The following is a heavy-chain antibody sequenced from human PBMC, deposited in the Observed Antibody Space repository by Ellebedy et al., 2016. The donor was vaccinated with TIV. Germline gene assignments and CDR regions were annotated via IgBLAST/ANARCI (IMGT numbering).Heavy chain of an antibody. CDR3: ARLCDSFTGYDEIDY. D-gene: IGHD3-9*01. CDR2: IKQDGSEK. J-gene: IGHJ4*02. V-gene: IGHV3-7*01. Sequence: GESLKISCAASGFTFRSYWMSWVRQAPGKGLEWVANIKQDGSEKYYVDSVKGRFTISRDNAKNSLYLQMNSLRAEETAVYYCARLCDSFTGYDEIDYWGQGTLVTVSS. CDR1: GFTFRSYW.